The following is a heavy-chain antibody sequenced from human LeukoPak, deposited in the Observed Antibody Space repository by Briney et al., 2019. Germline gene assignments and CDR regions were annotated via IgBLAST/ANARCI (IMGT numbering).Heavy chain of an antibody. D-gene: IGHD5-24*01. V-gene: IGHV5-51*01. CDR3: ARASRDGYNQNFDY. J-gene: IGHJ4*02. CDR2: IYPGGSET. Sequence: GESLKISCKGLGYDFSTYWNAWVRQRPGKGLEWMGLIYPGGSETRYDPSFQGQVTISADRSTSTAYLQWSSLRASDTAMYYCARASRDGYNQNFDYWGQGTLVTVSS. CDR1: GYDFSTYW.